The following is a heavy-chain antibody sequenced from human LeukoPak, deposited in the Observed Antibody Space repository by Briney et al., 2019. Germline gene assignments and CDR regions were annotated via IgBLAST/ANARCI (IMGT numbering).Heavy chain of an antibody. V-gene: IGHV3-21*01. D-gene: IGHD4-23*01. CDR2: ISNSGGYI. CDR1: GFTFSSYS. CDR3: ARGGNSDY. Sequence: GGSLRLSCVVSGFTFSSYSMNWVRQAPGKGLEWVSSISNSGGYIYSADSVKGRFTISRDNARNSLYLQMNSLRAEDTAVYYCARGGNSDYWGQGTLVTVSS. J-gene: IGHJ4*02.